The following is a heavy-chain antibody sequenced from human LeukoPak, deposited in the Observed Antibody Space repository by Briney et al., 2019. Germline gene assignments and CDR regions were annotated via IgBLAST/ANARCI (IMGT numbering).Heavy chain of an antibody. D-gene: IGHD6-19*01. CDR2: IYYSGST. CDR3: ARERSGWYGGDY. CDR1: GGSISSSYSY. J-gene: IGHJ4*02. V-gene: IGHV4-39*07. Sequence: SETLSLTCTVSGGSISSSYSYWGWIRQPPGKGLEWIGNIYYSGSTYYSPSLTSRVTVSVDTSENQFSLKLSSVTAADTAVYYCARERSGWYGGDYWGQGTLVTVSS.